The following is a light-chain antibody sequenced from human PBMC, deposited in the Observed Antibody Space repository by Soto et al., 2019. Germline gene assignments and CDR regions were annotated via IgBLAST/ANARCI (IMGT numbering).Light chain of an antibody. CDR1: RTVVGSYDL. V-gene: IGLV2-23*02. CDR2: EVT. Sequence: QSALTQPASVSGSPGQSITISCTGTRTVVGSYDLVSWYQQLPGKVPKLVIYEVTKRPSGVSNRFSGSKSGNTASLTISGLQAEDETDYYCCSYAGTSSFVLFGGGTQLTVL. CDR3: CSYAGTSSFVL. J-gene: IGLJ2*01.